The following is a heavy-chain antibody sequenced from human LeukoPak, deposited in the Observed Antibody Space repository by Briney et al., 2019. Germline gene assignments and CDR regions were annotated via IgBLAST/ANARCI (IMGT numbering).Heavy chain of an antibody. CDR1: GFTFGEYG. CDR3: ARVDYDSSGADFDY. D-gene: IGHD3-22*01. CDR2: ISWSGGIT. V-gene: IGHV3-20*04. Sequence: GGSLRLSCAASGFTFGEYGLSWVRQAPGKGLEWVSGISWSGGITGYADSVKGRFIISRDNAQSSLYLQMKSLRVEDTALYYCARVDYDSSGADFDYWGQGTLVTVSS. J-gene: IGHJ4*02.